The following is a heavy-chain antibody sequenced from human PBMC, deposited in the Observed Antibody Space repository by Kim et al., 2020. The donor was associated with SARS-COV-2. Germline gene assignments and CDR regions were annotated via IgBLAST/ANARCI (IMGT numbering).Heavy chain of an antibody. V-gene: IGHV3-30*18. CDR1: GFTFSSYG. D-gene: IGHD6-13*01. CDR3: AKDRGSPFDY. CDR2: ISYDGSNK. Sequence: GGSLRLSCAASGFTFSSYGTHWVRQAPGKGLEWVAVISYDGSNKYYADSVKGRFTISRDNSKNTLYLQKNSLRAEDTAVYYCAKDRGSPFDYWGQGNLVTVSS. J-gene: IGHJ4*02.